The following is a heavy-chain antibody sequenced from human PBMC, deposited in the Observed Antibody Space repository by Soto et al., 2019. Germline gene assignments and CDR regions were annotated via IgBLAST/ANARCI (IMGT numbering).Heavy chain of an antibody. CDR1: GESLRGHA. V-gene: IGHV4-34*01. Sequence: PTETVPLTGAGVGESLRGHALNCVSQSQGKGLEWIVEIDQTGGTNYNPSIKSRAIISDDTSKNQFSLTLTSLTAADTAFYYCAGEDSYGWSGESLDVWGQGTTIT. J-gene: IGHJ6*02. CDR3: AGEDSYGWSGESLDV. CDR2: IDQTGGT. D-gene: IGHD6-19*01.